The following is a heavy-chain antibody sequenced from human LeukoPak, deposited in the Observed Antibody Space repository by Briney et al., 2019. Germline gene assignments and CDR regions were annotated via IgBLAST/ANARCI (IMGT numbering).Heavy chain of an antibody. D-gene: IGHD6-19*01. CDR1: GITFSSHG. J-gene: IGHJ4*02. CDR2: IAADGGAK. V-gene: IGHV3-30*03. CDR3: AREATWGQWYFDH. Sequence: GRSLRLSCEASGITFSSHGMDWVRQAPGKGLEWVAVIAADGGAKHYADSVKGRFTLSRDNSKNTLYLQMNSLSVEDTAIYYCAREATWGQWYFDHWGQGTPVTVSS.